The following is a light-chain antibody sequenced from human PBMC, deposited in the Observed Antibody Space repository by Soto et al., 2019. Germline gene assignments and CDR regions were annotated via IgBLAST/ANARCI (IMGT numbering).Light chain of an antibody. J-gene: IGKJ3*01. CDR3: QQFHNFPHT. CDR1: QDIDNH. Sequence: DIQMTQSPSSLSASIGDIVIITCKASQDIDNHLNWYQQKSGSAPKLLIHEASNLETGVPARLSGGGSGTDFSPPSAGLQPEERGTYFFQQFHNFPHTFGPGKKGDF. V-gene: IGKV1-33*01. CDR2: EAS.